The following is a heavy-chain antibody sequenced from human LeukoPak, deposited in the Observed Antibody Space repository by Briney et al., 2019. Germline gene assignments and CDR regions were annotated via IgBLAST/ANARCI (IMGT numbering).Heavy chain of an antibody. CDR2: IKQDGSEK. V-gene: IGHV3-7*01. CDR3: ARVTYYYDSSGYYPIQYYFDY. CDR1: GFIFSSYW. J-gene: IGHJ4*02. Sequence: GGSLRLSCAASGFIFSSYWMSWVRQAPGKGLEWVANIKQDGSEKYYMDSVKGRFTISRDNAKNSLYLQMNSLRAEDTAVYYCARVTYYYDSSGYYPIQYYFDYWGQGTLVTVSS. D-gene: IGHD3-22*01.